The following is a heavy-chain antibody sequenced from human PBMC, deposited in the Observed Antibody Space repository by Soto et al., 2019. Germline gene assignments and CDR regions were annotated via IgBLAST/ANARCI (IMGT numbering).Heavy chain of an antibody. D-gene: IGHD6-13*01. CDR1: GFTFSSYD. CDR2: IGTAGDP. V-gene: IGHV3-13*05. J-gene: IGHJ4*02. Sequence: QGESLKISCAASGFTFSSYDMHWVRQATGKGLEWVSAIGTAGDPYYPGSVKGRFTISRENAKNSLYLQMNSLRAGDTAVYYCAREAAAGKGYFDYWGQGTLVTVSS. CDR3: AREAAAGKGYFDY.